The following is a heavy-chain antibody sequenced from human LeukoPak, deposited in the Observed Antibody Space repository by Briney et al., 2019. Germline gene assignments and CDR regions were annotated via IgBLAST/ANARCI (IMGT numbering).Heavy chain of an antibody. J-gene: IGHJ3*02. CDR1: GGSFTAYY. CDR3: ARVSGNSAAGDAFDI. D-gene: IGHD4-23*01. CDR2: INHSGST. V-gene: IGHV4-34*01. Sequence: PSETLSLTCAVSGGSFTAYYWSWIRQPPGRGLEWIGEINHSGSTSYNPSLKSRVTISVDTSKNQFSLKLNSVTAADTAVYYCARVSGNSAAGDAFDIWGQGTTVTVSS.